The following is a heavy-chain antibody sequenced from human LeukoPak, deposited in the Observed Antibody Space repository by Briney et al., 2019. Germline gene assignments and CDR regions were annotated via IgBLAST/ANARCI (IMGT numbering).Heavy chain of an antibody. V-gene: IGHV1-2*02. CDR3: AINLGGYDSCFDY. CDR1: GYTFTVNY. J-gene: IGHJ4*02. CDR2: INPNSGGT. D-gene: IGHD5-12*01. Sequence: APVKVSCKPSGYTFTVNYVHWVRQAPGQGLEWVGWINPNSGGTYYAQKFQGRVTMTRDTSISTAYMDLSSLRSEDTAVYYCAINLGGYDSCFDYWGQGTLVTVSS.